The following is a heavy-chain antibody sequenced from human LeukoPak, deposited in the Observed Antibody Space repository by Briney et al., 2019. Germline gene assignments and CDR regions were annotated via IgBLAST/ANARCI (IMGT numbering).Heavy chain of an antibody. V-gene: IGHV4-39*07. Sequence: KPSETLSLTCTVSGGSISSSSYYWGWIRQPPGKGLEWIGSIYYSGSTYYNPSLKSRVTISVDTSKNKFSLKLSSVTAADTAVYYCARAGYSYGYVDYWGQGTLVTVSS. CDR1: GGSISSSSYY. J-gene: IGHJ4*02. D-gene: IGHD5-18*01. CDR2: IYYSGST. CDR3: ARAGYSYGYVDY.